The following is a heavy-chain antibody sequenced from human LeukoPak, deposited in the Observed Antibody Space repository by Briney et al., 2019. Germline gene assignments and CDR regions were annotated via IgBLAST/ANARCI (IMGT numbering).Heavy chain of an antibody. CDR1: GFTFSSFA. Sequence: GGSLRLSCVASGFTFSSFAMSWVRQAPGKGLEWVSSISTSGGNTHYVDSVKGRFTISRDNSKNTLFLQMNSLRDEDTAMYYCARAYSSTWSKEGLDSWGQGALVAVSS. CDR3: ARAYSSTWSKEGLDS. CDR2: ISTSGGNT. D-gene: IGHD6-13*01. J-gene: IGHJ4*02. V-gene: IGHV3-23*01.